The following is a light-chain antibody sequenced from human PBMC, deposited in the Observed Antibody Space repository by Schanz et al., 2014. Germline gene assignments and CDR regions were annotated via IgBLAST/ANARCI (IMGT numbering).Light chain of an antibody. CDR2: GVS. J-gene: IGLJ3*02. Sequence: QSALIQPPSASGSPGQSVTISCTGTSSDVGGYNYVSWYQQYPGKAPKLMIFGVSKRPSGVPDRFSGSKSGNTASLTISGLQAEDEADYYCCSYAGSYTWVFGGGTKLTVL. V-gene: IGLV2-8*01. CDR3: CSYAGSYTWV. CDR1: SSDVGGYNY.